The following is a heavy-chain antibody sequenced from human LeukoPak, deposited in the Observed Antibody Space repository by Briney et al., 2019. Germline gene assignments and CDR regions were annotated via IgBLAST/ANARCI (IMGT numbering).Heavy chain of an antibody. CDR1: EFTVSSNY. CDR2: IYSGGST. D-gene: IGHD2-15*01. V-gene: IGHV3-53*01. Sequence: GESLKISCAASEFTVSSNYMTWVRQAPGKGLEWVSVIYSGGSTYYADSVKGRFTISRDNSKNTLYLQMNSLRAEDTAVYYCARVDCSGGSCYSRSHWYFDLWGRGTLVTVSS. J-gene: IGHJ2*01. CDR3: ARVDCSGGSCYSRSHWYFDL.